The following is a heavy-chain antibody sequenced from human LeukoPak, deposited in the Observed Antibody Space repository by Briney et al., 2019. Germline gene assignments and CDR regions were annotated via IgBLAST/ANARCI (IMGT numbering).Heavy chain of an antibody. CDR1: GGSISSSSYY. V-gene: IGHV4-39*01. J-gene: IGHJ3*02. CDR3: ARGLRFYDFWSGYSTDNDAFDI. CDR2: IYYSGST. D-gene: IGHD3-3*01. Sequence: SETLSLTCTVSGGSISSSSYYWGWIRQPPGKGLEWIGSIYYSGSTYYNPSLKSRATISVDTSKNQFSLKLSSVTAADTAVYYCARGLRFYDFWSGYSTDNDAFDIWGQGTMVTVSS.